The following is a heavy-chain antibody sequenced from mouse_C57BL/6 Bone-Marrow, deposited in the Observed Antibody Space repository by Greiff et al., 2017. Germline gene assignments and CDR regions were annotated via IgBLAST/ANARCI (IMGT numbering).Heavy chain of an antibody. CDR1: GYTFTDYE. Sequence: QVQLQQSGAELVRPGASVTLSCKASGYTFTDYEMHWVKQTPVHGLEWIGAIDPETGGTAYNQKFKGKAILTADKSSSTAYMELRSLTSEDSAVYYCTRERERSTPFDYWGQGTTLTVSS. CDR3: TRERERSTPFDY. D-gene: IGHD1-1*01. J-gene: IGHJ2*01. CDR2: IDPETGGT. V-gene: IGHV1-15*01.